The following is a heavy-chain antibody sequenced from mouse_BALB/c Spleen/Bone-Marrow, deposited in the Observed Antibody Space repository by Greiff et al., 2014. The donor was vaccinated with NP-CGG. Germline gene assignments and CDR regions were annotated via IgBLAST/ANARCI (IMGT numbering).Heavy chain of an antibody. CDR1: GFTFSDFY. D-gene: IGHD2-14*01. CDR2: ISYGGSYI. CDR3: ARDRGVQGYAMDY. J-gene: IGHJ4*01. V-gene: IGHV5-4*02. Sequence: EVQLVESGGGLVKPGGSLKLSCAASGFTFSDFYMYWVRQTPEKRLEWVATISYGGSYIYYPDSVEGRFTISRDDAKNNLYLQMSSLKSEDTAMYYCARDRGVQGYAMDYWGQGTSVTVSS.